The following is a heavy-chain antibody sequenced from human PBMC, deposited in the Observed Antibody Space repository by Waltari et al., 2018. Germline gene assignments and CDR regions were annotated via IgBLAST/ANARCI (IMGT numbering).Heavy chain of an antibody. V-gene: IGHV4-38-2*02. Sequence: QVQLQESGPGLVKPSETLSLTCAVSGYSISSGYYWGWIRQPPGTGLEWIGSIYHSGSTYYNPSLKSRVTISVDTSKNQFSLKLSSVTAADTAVYYCARERTYYYDSSGYYLPDYFDYWGQGTLVTVSS. J-gene: IGHJ4*02. D-gene: IGHD3-22*01. CDR1: GYSISSGYY. CDR2: IYHSGST. CDR3: ARERTYYYDSSGYYLPDYFDY.